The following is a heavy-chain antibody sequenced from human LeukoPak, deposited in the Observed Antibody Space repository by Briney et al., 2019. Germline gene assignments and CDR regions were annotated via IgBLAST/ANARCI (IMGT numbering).Heavy chain of an antibody. V-gene: IGHV3-9*01. CDR1: RFTFDDYA. Sequence: PGGSLRLSCAASRFTFDDYAMHWVRQAPGKGLEWVSGISWNSGSIGYADSVKGRFTISRDNAKNSLYLQMNSLRAEDTALYYCAKHPFDYWGQGTLVTVSS. CDR3: AKHPFDY. J-gene: IGHJ4*02. CDR2: ISWNSGSI.